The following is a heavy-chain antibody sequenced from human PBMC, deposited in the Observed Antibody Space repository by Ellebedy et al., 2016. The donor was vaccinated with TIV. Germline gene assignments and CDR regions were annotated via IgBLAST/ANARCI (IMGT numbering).Heavy chain of an antibody. Sequence: PGGSLRLSCAGSGFSFSGYAMSRVRQAPGKGLEWVSGISARAQSTSYADPVKGRFTISRDNSKNTLYLQMNSLRVEDTALFYCAKDRGADVDTDTLTDWGPGTLVTVS. J-gene: IGHJ4*02. CDR2: ISARAQST. D-gene: IGHD5-18*01. CDR3: AKDRGADVDTDTLTD. V-gene: IGHV3-23*01. CDR1: GFSFSGYA.